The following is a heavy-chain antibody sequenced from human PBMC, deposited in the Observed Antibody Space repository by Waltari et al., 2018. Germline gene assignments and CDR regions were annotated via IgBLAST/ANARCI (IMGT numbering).Heavy chain of an antibody. Sequence: QVQLQQWGAGLLKPSETLSLTCAVYGGSFSGYYWSWIRQPPGKGLEWIGEINHSGSTNDNPSRKSRVTISVDTSKNQFSLKLSSVTAADTAVYYCARAERIAVAGPLGYWGQGTLVTVSS. CDR2: INHSGST. V-gene: IGHV4-34*01. CDR1: GGSFSGYY. J-gene: IGHJ4*02. D-gene: IGHD6-19*01. CDR3: ARAERIAVAGPLGY.